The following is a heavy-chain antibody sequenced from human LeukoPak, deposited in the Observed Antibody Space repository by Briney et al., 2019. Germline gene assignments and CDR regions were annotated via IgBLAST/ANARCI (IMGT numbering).Heavy chain of an antibody. V-gene: IGHV3-30-3*01. J-gene: IGHJ5*02. D-gene: IGHD6-19*01. CDR3: ARDYGLAVAGREYTWFDP. Sequence: PGGSLRLSCAASGFTFSSYAMHWVRQAPGKGLEWVAVISYDGSNKYYADSVKGRFTISRDNSKNTLYLQMNSLRAEDTAVYYCARDYGLAVAGREYTWFDPWGQGTRVTVSS. CDR1: GFTFSSYA. CDR2: ISYDGSNK.